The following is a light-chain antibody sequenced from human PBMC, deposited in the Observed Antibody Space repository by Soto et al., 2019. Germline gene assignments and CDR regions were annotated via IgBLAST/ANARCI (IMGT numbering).Light chain of an antibody. CDR3: KSYAGSNTYV. J-gene: IGLJ1*01. Sequence: SLLTQPASAAGSPGQSGTVYCTGTKSDIGVYDFVSWYQHLPGKAPRLIIYEVFQRPSGVPDRFSGSKSGNTASLTVSGLQAADEADYFCKSYAGSNTYVFGSGTKVTVL. V-gene: IGLV2-8*01. CDR1: KSDIGVYDF. CDR2: EVF.